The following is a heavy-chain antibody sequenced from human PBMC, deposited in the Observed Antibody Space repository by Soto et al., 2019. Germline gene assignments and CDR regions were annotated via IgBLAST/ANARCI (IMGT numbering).Heavy chain of an antibody. D-gene: IGHD3-22*01. J-gene: IGHJ4*02. Sequence: PGGSLRLSCAASGFTFSSYGMHWVRQAPGKGLEWVAVIWYDGSNKYYADPVKGRFTISRDNSKNTLYLQMNSLRAEDTAVYYCARVGYDSSGFDYWGQGTLVTVS. CDR3: ARVGYDSSGFDY. CDR1: GFTFSSYG. CDR2: IWYDGSNK. V-gene: IGHV3-33*01.